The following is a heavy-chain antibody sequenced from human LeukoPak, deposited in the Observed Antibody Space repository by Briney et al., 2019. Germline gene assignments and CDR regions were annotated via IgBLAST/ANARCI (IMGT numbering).Heavy chain of an antibody. CDR3: ARHMRRPSFFDY. V-gene: IGHV4-59*08. CDR2: IYYSGST. J-gene: IGHJ4*02. D-gene: IGHD2-2*01. CDR1: GGSISSYY. Sequence: SETLSLTCTASGGSISSYYWSWIRQPPGKGLEWIGYIYYSGSTNYNPSLKSRVTISVDTSKNQFSLKLSSVTAADTAVYYCARHMRRPSFFDYWGQGTLVTVSS.